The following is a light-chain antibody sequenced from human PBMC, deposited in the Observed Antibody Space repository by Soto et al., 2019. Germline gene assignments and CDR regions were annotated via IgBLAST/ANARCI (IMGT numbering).Light chain of an antibody. CDR1: SSDVGGYNY. V-gene: IGLV2-14*01. Sequence: QSVLTQPASVSGSPGESITISCTGTSSDVGGYNYVSWYQQPPGKAPKLMIYEVSNRPSGVSNRFSGSKSGNTASLTTSGLQADDEADYYCSSYTRSSTVVFGGGTKLAVL. J-gene: IGLJ2*01. CDR3: SSYTRSSTVV. CDR2: EVS.